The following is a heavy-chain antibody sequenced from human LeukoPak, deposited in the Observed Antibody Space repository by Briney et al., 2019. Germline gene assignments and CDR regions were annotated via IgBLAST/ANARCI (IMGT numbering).Heavy chain of an antibody. CDR1: GGTFSSYA. J-gene: IGHJ4*02. D-gene: IGHD5-18*01. CDR3: ARGGLSYGIVLIAY. CDR2: IIPIFGTA. V-gene: IGHV1-69*05. Sequence: GASVKVSCKASGGTFSSYAISWVRQAPGQGLEWMGGIIPIFGTANYAQKFQGRVTMTRDMSTSTVYMELSSLRSEDTAVYYCARGGLSYGIVLIAYWGQGTLVTVSS.